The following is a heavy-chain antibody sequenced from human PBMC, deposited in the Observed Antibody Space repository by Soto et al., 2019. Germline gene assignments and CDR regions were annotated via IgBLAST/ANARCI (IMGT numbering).Heavy chain of an antibody. CDR3: TTTIFGVVTNFDY. Sequence: GGSLRLSCAASGFTFSNAWMNWVRQAPGKGLEWVGRIKSKTDGGTTDYAAPVKGRFTISRDDSKNTLYLQMNSLKTEDTAVYYCTTTIFGVVTNFDYWGQGTLVTVSS. V-gene: IGHV3-15*07. D-gene: IGHD3-3*01. CDR2: IKSKTDGGTT. J-gene: IGHJ4*02. CDR1: GFTFSNAW.